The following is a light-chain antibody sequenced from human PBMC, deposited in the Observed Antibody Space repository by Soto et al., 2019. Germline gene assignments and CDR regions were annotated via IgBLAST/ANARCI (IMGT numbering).Light chain of an antibody. CDR3: QQYNSYSLT. V-gene: IGKV1-5*03. CDR1: QSISSW. CDR2: KAS. J-gene: IGKJ4*01. Sequence: DIQMTPSPSTLSASVGDRVTITCRASQSISSWLAWYQQKPGKAPKLLIYKASSLESGVPSRFSGSGSGTEFTLTISSLQPDDFATYYCQQYNSYSLTFGGGTKV.